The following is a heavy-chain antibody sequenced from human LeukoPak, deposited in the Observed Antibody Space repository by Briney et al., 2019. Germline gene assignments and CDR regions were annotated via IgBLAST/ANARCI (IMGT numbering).Heavy chain of an antibody. V-gene: IGHV3-23*01. D-gene: IGHD3-10*01. CDR2: LTGRGGGT. Sequence: GGSLRLSCAASGFTFNNYAMSWVRQAPGKGLEWVSTLTGRGGGTYYADSVKGRFTVSRGYSKNMLYLQMNSLRAEDTAVYYCANRRDIYGSGSYILYWGQGTLVTVSS. CDR3: ANRRDIYGSGSYILY. CDR1: GFTFNNYA. J-gene: IGHJ4*02.